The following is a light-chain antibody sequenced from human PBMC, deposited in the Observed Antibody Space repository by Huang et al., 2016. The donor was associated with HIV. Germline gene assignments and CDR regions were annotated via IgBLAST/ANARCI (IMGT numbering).Light chain of an antibody. CDR1: QSVGGN. Sequence: IVMTQTPATLPVSPGGRATLSCRASQSVGGNMAWYQQQPGQAPRLIIYGSTTRAAGVPARISGSASGTDFTLTSYNLQSEDVAVYYCQQYKNWHLTFGGGTTV. CDR2: GST. CDR3: QQYKNWHLT. V-gene: IGKV3-15*01. J-gene: IGKJ4*01.